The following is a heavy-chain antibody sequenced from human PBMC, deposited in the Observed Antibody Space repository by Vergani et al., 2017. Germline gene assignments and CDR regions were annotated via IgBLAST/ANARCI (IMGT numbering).Heavy chain of an antibody. CDR2: IKQDGSEK. J-gene: IGHJ5*02. CDR1: GFTFSSNW. V-gene: IGHV3-7*01. D-gene: IGHD3-10*01. Sequence: EVQLVESGGGLVQPGGSLRLSCAASGFTFSSNWMSWVRQAPGKGLEWVANIKQDGSEKYYVDSVKGRFTISRDNAKNSLYLQMNSLRAEDTAVYYCAGEYGSGSYYLGWFDPWGQGTLVTVSS. CDR3: AGEYGSGSYYLGWFDP.